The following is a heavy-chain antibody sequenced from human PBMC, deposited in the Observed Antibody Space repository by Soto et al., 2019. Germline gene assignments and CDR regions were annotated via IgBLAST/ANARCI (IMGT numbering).Heavy chain of an antibody. Sequence: DVQLVESGGGLVQPGGSLRLSCAVSGFTFSSYWMHWVRQVPGKGLVWVSRINSDGSSISYADSVKGRFTSSRDNAKNTLYWKRNSRRGEDTGVYSWERGKYTTPEGYGGQGTQFT. CDR1: GFTFSSYW. D-gene: IGHD1-1*01. CDR3: ERGKYTTPEGY. J-gene: IGHJ4*02. CDR2: INSDGSSI. V-gene: IGHV3-74*01.